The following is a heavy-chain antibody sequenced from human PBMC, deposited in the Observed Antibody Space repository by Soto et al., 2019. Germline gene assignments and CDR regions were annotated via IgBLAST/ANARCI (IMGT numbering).Heavy chain of an antibody. CDR3: AKEMDTAMVGTYYYYGMDV. V-gene: IGHV3-43*01. D-gene: IGHD5-18*01. CDR1: GFTFDDFT. J-gene: IGHJ6*02. CDR2: ISWDGGST. Sequence: GESLKIPYAASGFTFDDFTMHRVRQAPGKGLEWVSLISWDGGSTYYADSVKGRFTISRDNSKNSLYLQMNSLRTEDTALYYCAKEMDTAMVGTYYYYGMDVWGQGTTVTVSS.